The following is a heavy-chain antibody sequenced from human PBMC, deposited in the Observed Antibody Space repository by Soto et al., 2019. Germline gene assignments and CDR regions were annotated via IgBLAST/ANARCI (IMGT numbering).Heavy chain of an antibody. J-gene: IGHJ6*02. CDR3: ARDGLRDYDILTGYPLWYYYYGMDV. Sequence: SVKVSCKASGGTFSSYAISWVRQAPGQGLEWMGGIIPIFGTANYAQKFQGRVTITADESTSTAYMELSSLRSEDTAVYYCARDGLRDYDILTGYPLWYYYYGMDVWGQGTTVTVSS. V-gene: IGHV1-69*13. CDR2: IIPIFGTA. CDR1: GGTFSSYA. D-gene: IGHD3-9*01.